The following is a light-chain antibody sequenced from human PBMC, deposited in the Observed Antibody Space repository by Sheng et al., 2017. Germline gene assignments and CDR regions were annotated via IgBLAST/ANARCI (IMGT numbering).Light chain of an antibody. Sequence: SYVLTQPPSVSVAPGQTARVTCGGNNIGSKSVYWYQQKPGQAPVMVLYDDSDRPSGIPERFSGSNSGNTATLTISRVEAGDEADYYCQVWDNDNDHYVFGTGTKVTV. CDR1: NIGSKS. CDR2: DDS. V-gene: IGLV3-21*02. J-gene: IGLJ1*01. CDR3: QVWDNDNDHYV.